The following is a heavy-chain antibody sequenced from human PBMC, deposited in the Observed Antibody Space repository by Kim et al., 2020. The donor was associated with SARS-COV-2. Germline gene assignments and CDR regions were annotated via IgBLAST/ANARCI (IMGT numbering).Heavy chain of an antibody. D-gene: IGHD4-17*01. CDR1: GYSFTSYW. V-gene: IGHV5-51*01. Sequence: GESLKISCKGSGYSFTSYWIGWVRQMPGKGLEWMGIIYPGDSDTRYSPSFQGQVTISADKSISTAYLQWSSLKASDTAMYYCARQIPLYGDYEPPSDYFDYWGQGTLVTVSS. J-gene: IGHJ4*02. CDR2: IYPGDSDT. CDR3: ARQIPLYGDYEPPSDYFDY.